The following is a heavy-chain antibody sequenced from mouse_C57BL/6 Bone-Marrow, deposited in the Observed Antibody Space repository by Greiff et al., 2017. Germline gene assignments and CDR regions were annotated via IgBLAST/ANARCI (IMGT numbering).Heavy chain of an antibody. J-gene: IGHJ2*01. V-gene: IGHV14-2*01. D-gene: IGHD2-3*01. Sequence: VQLQQSGAELVKPGASVKLSCTASGFNIKDSYMHWVKQRTEQGLEWIGRIDPEDGDTKSAPKFQGKATITAEPSSHTAYLQRRSQTSSDTAVYYCASYNGYEGFDYWGQGTTLTVSS. CDR2: IDPEDGDT. CDR1: GFNIKDSY. CDR3: ASYNGYEGFDY.